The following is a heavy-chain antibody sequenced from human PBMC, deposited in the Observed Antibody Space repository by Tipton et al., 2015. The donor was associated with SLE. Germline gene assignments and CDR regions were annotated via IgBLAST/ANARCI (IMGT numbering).Heavy chain of an antibody. Sequence: SLRLSCAASRSAFSGYWMSWARQAPGKGLEWVANINSDGTVKYYADSVKGRFTISRDNANNLLYLQMSSLRAQDTAVYYCARDFVFSDIWGQGTMVTVSS. V-gene: IGHV3-7*01. CDR2: INSDGTVK. CDR1: RSAFSGYW. J-gene: IGHJ3*02. CDR3: ARDFVFSDI. D-gene: IGHD3-16*01.